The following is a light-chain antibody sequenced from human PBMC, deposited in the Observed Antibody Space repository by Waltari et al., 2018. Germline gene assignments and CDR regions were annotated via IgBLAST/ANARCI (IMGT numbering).Light chain of an antibody. J-gene: IGKJ4*01. CDR2: MGS. Sequence: DIVMTRSPLSLSVTPGEPASISCRSTLSLLHINGYNYLDWYLQKPGQSPHLLIYMGSQRASGVPDRFSGNGSGTNFTLRISRVEAEDVGIYYCLQALQSPLSFGGGTKVEIK. CDR3: LQALQSPLS. CDR1: LSLLHINGYNY. V-gene: IGKV2-28*01.